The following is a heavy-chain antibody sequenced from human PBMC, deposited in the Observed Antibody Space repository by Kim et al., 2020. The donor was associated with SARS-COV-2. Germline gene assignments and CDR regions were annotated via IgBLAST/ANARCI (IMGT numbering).Heavy chain of an antibody. J-gene: IGHJ4*01. CDR3: AIMDLYSRGGGHNSFDY. CDR1: GSSISTYNW. Sequence: SETLSLTCAVSGSSISTYNWRSCLRPPPGKRLEWIGVIYRSGCTNYNPSLKSRVTVSLDKSKNPFSLRLSSVTAADTAVYYCAIMDLYSRGGGHNSFDY. CDR2: IYRSGCT. D-gene: IGHD6-13*01. V-gene: IGHV4-4*02.